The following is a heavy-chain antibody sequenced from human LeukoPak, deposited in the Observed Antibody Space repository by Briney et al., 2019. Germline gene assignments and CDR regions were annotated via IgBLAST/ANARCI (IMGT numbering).Heavy chain of an antibody. D-gene: IGHD2-21*01. CDR1: GGSFSGNY. V-gene: IGHV4-34*01. Sequence: SETLSLTCAVYGGSFSGNYWTLIRQTPGRGLEWIGESSPTGDITGYTPSLKGRATISVDSSKNQFSLQLTSVTAADTGVYYCARVPDFIARPCDSWGPGTLVTVSS. CDR2: SSPTGDIT. CDR3: ARVPDFIARPCDS. J-gene: IGHJ4*02.